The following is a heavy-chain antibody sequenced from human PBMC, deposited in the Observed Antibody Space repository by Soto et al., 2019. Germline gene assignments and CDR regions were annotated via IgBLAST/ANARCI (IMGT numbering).Heavy chain of an antibody. D-gene: IGHD2-15*01. CDR3: ARAEDIVVVVAAISDY. V-gene: IGHV3-30-3*01. CDR1: GFTFSSYA. J-gene: IGHJ4*02. CDR2: ISYDGSNK. Sequence: QVQLVESGGGVVQPGRSLRLSCAASGFTFSSYAMHWVRQAPGKGLEWVAVISYDGSNKYYADSVKGRFTISRDNSKNTLYLQMNSLRAEDTAVYYCARAEDIVVVVAAISDYWGQRTLVTVSS.